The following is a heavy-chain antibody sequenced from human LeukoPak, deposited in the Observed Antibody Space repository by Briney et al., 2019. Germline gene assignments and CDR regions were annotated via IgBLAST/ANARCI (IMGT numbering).Heavy chain of an antibody. CDR1: GFTFSNAW. Sequence: GGSLRLSCAASGFTFSNAWMSWVRQAPGKGLEWVGRIKSKTDGGTTDYAAPVKGRFTISRDDSKNTLYPQMNSLKTEDTAVYYCTTGLWYYDSSGYYLVDYWGQGTLVTVSS. J-gene: IGHJ4*02. CDR2: IKSKTDGGTT. D-gene: IGHD3-22*01. V-gene: IGHV3-15*01. CDR3: TTGLWYYDSSGYYLVDY.